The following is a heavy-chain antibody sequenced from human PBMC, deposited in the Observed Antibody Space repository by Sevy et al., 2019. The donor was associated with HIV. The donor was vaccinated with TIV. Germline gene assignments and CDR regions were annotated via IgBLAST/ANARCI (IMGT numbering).Heavy chain of an antibody. V-gene: IGHV3-66*01. Sequence: GGSLRLSCAASGFPVSSNYMSWVRQAPGKGLEWVSVIYSDGSTYHRDSVKGRFTISRDNSKNRLYLQMNSLRVEDTAVCYCARGKSGYGYGLDYWGQGTLVTVSS. CDR1: GFPVSSNY. CDR3: ARGKSGYGYGLDY. CDR2: IYSDGST. J-gene: IGHJ4*02. D-gene: IGHD5-18*01.